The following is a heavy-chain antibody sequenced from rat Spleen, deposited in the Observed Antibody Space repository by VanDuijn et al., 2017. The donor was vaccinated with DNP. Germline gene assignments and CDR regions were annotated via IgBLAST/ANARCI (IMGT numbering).Heavy chain of an antibody. CDR3: ARWHSWSYSMDA. J-gene: IGHJ4*01. Sequence: EVQLVESGGGLVQPGRSLKLSCAASGFTFSDYYMAWVRQAPTKGLEWVAYISYDGGNTYYGDSVKGRFTISRDNAKSTLYLQMNSLRSEDMATYYCARWHSWSYSMDAWGQGTSVTVSS. CDR1: GFTFSDYY. V-gene: IGHV5-22*01. D-gene: IGHD4-3*01. CDR2: ISYDGGNT.